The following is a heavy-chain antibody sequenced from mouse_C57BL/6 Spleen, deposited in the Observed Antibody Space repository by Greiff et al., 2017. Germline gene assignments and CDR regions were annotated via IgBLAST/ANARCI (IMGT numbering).Heavy chain of an antibody. Sequence: EVKLVESGGGLVKPGGSLKLSCAASGFTFSSYAMSWVRQTPEKRLEWVATISDGGSYTDYPDNVKGRFTISRDNAKINLYLQMSHLKSEDTAMYYCARDRDYYGSNRDYYAMDYWGQGTSVTVSS. CDR2: ISDGGSYT. CDR1: GFTFSSYA. V-gene: IGHV5-4*01. J-gene: IGHJ4*01. D-gene: IGHD1-1*01. CDR3: ARDRDYYGSNRDYYAMDY.